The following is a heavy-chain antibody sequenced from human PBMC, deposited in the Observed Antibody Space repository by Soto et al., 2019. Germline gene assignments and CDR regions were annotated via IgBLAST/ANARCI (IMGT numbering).Heavy chain of an antibody. Sequence: EVQLLESGGGLVQPGGSLRLSCAASGFTFSTYAMSWFRQAPGKGLEWVSGVSGGGDRTQYADSVRGRFTISRDNSYNTLYLQMSSLRAEDSAVYYCARGSKDSYPGSRIFDFWGRGTLVTVSS. CDR3: ARGSKDSYPGSRIFDF. D-gene: IGHD3-10*01. V-gene: IGHV3-23*01. CDR1: GFTFSTYA. J-gene: IGHJ4*02. CDR2: VSGGGDRT.